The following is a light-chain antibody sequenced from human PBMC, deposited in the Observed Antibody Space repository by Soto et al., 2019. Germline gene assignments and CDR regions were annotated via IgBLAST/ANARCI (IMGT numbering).Light chain of an antibody. CDR2: EDN. CDR1: SGSIASNY. Sequence: KFMLTQPHSVSESPGKTVTISCTRSSGSIASNYVQWYQQRPGSAPTTVIYEDNQRPSGLPDRFSGSIDSSSNSASLTISGRQTEDEADYYCQSYDSSKGVVGGGTKLAVL. V-gene: IGLV6-57*03. J-gene: IGLJ2*01. CDR3: QSYDSSKGV.